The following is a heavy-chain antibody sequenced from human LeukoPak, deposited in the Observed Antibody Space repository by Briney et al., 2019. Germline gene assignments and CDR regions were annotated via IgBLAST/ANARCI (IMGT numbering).Heavy chain of an antibody. CDR1: GGSFSGYY. Sequence: PSETLSLTCAVYGGSFSGYYWSWIRQPPGKGLEWIGEINHSGSTNYNPSLKSRVTISVDTSKNQFSLKLSSVTAADTAVYYCARPYYDPKKPDVWGKGTTVTVSS. V-gene: IGHV4-34*01. CDR2: INHSGST. J-gene: IGHJ6*04. D-gene: IGHD3-22*01. CDR3: ARPYYDPKKPDV.